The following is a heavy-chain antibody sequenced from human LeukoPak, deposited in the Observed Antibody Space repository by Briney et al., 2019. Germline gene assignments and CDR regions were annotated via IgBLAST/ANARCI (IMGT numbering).Heavy chain of an antibody. Sequence: SVKVSCKASGYTFTSYYMHWVRQAPGQGLEWMGGIIPIFGTANYAQKFQGRVTITADESTSTAYMELSSLRSEDTAVYYCAGHGGNAAFDYWGQGTLVTVSS. V-gene: IGHV1-69*13. D-gene: IGHD4-23*01. CDR1: GYTFTSYY. CDR2: IIPIFGTA. J-gene: IGHJ4*02. CDR3: AGHGGNAAFDY.